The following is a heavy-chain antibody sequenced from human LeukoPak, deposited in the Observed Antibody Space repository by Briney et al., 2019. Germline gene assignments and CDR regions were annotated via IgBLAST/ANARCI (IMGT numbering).Heavy chain of an antibody. D-gene: IGHD6-19*01. CDR1: SGSISSSYW. Sequence: SGTLSLTCAVSSGSISSSYWGSWVRRPPGKGLEWIGEIYHSGTTNYNPSLKSRVTISVDKLKNQFSLRLSSVTAADTAVYYCARDTTAVTSSAFDSWGQGTLVTVSS. J-gene: IGHJ4*02. CDR3: ARDTTAVTSSAFDS. V-gene: IGHV4-4*02. CDR2: IYHSGTT.